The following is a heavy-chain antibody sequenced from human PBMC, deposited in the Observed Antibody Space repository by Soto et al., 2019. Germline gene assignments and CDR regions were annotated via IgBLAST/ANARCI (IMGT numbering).Heavy chain of an antibody. CDR3: ARDPGAARGFDP. V-gene: IGHV1-18*01. J-gene: IGHJ5*02. CDR2: MNTYNGGT. D-gene: IGHD3-10*01. Sequence: QVQLVQSGAEVKKPGASVKVSCKASGYVFTIYGISWVRQAPGQGLEWMGWMNTYNGGTNYAPTVQGRVTMTTDTSTSTAYMELRSLRSDDTAVYYCARDPGAARGFDPWGQGTLVNVSS. CDR1: GYVFTIYG.